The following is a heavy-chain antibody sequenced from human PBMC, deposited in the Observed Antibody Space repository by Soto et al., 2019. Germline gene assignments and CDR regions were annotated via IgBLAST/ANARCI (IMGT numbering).Heavy chain of an antibody. J-gene: IGHJ4*02. V-gene: IGHV6-1*01. D-gene: IGHD3-3*01. CDR1: GDSVSSDGVA. Sequence: HVQLQQSGPGPVKPSQTLSLTCAISGDSVSSDGVAWNWIRQSPWRGLEWLGRTYYTSEWHRDYAVSVKGRITINPDTSMNHFSLQLNSVTPEDTAVYYCARGRASAFDYWGQGTLVTVSS. CDR2: TYYTSEWHR. CDR3: ARGRASAFDY.